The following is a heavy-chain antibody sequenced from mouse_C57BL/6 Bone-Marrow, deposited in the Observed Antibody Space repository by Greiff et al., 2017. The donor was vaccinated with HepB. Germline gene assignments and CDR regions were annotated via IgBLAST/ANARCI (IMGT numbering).Heavy chain of an antibody. CDR3: ARWGLEAFSYYYAMDY. J-gene: IGHJ4*01. Sequence: QVQLQQSGAELVKPGASVKLSCKASGYTFTSYWMQWVKQRPGQGLEWIGEIDPSDSYTNYNQKFKGKATLTVDTSSSTAYMQLSSLTSEDSAVYYCARWGLEAFSYYYAMDYWGQGTSVTVSS. CDR2: IDPSDSYT. V-gene: IGHV1-50*01. CDR1: GYTFTSYW. D-gene: IGHD3-1*01.